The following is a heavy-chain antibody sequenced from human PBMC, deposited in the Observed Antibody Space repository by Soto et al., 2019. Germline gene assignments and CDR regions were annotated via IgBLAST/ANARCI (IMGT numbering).Heavy chain of an antibody. CDR3: ARARYGGTYSGKFLGY. CDR1: GFTVSSSY. J-gene: IGHJ4*02. V-gene: IGHV3-53*01. CDR2: LYTGTDT. D-gene: IGHD1-26*01. Sequence: GGSLRLSCAASGFTVSSSYLTWVRQAPGKGLEWVAILYTGTDTVYADSVKGRFTISRDSSKNTLYLQMHSLRAEDPAMYFCARARYGGTYSGKFLGYWGQRSLVTVSS.